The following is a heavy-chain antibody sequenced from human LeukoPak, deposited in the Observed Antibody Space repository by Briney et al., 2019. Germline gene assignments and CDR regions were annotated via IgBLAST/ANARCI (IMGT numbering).Heavy chain of an antibody. CDR3: ATTLRGGKFDY. D-gene: IGHD4-23*01. J-gene: IGHJ4*02. CDR1: GFNVSSNY. CDR2: IYRGGST. V-gene: IGHV3-53*04. Sequence: GGSLRLSCAASGFNVSSNYMTWDRQAPGKGLEWVSVIYRGGSTYYADSVKGRFTISRHNSRDTMYLQMNSLRTEDTAVYYCATTLRGGKFDYWGQGTLVTVSS.